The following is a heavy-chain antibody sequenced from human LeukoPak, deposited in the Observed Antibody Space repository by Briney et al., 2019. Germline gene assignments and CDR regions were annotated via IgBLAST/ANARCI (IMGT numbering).Heavy chain of an antibody. CDR2: VSGSGRIT. V-gene: IGHV3-23*01. Sequence: GGCLRLSCEGSGFTFKNFGMRWIRQAPGKGLEWVSEVSGSGRITDYADSVKGRFAISRDNSKNALYLQMNNLGVEDTAIYYCAKRRPTGNYFDYWGQGTLVTVSA. CDR3: AKRRPTGNYFDY. CDR1: GFTFKNFG. D-gene: IGHD2-8*02. J-gene: IGHJ4*02.